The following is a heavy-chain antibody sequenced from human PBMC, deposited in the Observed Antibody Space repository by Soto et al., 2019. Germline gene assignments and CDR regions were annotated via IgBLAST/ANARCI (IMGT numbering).Heavy chain of an antibody. CDR3: AREVGYDAFETFDY. V-gene: IGHV3-30-3*01. J-gene: IGHJ4*02. CDR2: ISSDGTNK. CDR1: GFSFSSYT. D-gene: IGHD2-2*03. Sequence: GGSLGLCCAASGFSFSSYTMHWVRQGAGKGLEWAAVISSDGTNKYYADSVKGRLTISRDNSKNTLYLQMDSLRGEDTAVYYCAREVGYDAFETFDYWGQGTLVTVSS.